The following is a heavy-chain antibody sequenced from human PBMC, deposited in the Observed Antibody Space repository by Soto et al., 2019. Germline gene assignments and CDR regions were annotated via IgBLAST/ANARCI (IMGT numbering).Heavy chain of an antibody. CDR2: IVVGSGRT. J-gene: IGHJ4*02. Sequence: QMQLAQSGPEVKKPGTSVKVSCKASGFTFTNSAIQWVRQARGQRLEWIGWIVVGSGRTDYAQKFQERLTITRAMSTTTAYMELSSLRLEDTAVYYCAAVQGGGTTFHFWGQGTLVTVSS. CDR3: AAVQGGGTTFHF. V-gene: IGHV1-58*02. CDR1: GFTFTNSA. D-gene: IGHD1-7*01.